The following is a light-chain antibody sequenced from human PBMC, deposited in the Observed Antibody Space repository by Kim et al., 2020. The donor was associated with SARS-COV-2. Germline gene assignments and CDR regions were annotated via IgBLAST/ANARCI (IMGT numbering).Light chain of an antibody. V-gene: IGKV1-9*01. J-gene: IGKJ4*01. Sequence: GSGGDRVTITCRASHGISSYLAWYQQEPGKAPKLLIYAASTVESGVPSRFSGSGSGTDFTLTISSLQPEDFATYYCQQLNSYPLTFGGGTKVDIK. CDR2: AAS. CDR3: QQLNSYPLT. CDR1: HGISSY.